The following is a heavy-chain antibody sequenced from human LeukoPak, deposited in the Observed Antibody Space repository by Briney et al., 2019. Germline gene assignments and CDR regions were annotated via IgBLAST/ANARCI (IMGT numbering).Heavy chain of an antibody. Sequence: PGGSLRLSCAASGFTFSSYEMNWVRQAPGKGLEWISYISSSGSGIYYADSVKGRFTISRDNAKNSQFLQMNSLRVEDTADYYCVRASTSGWYAMAYFDFWGQGTLVTVSS. V-gene: IGHV3-48*03. CDR2: ISSSGSGI. CDR1: GFTFSSYE. J-gene: IGHJ4*02. CDR3: VRASTSGWYAMAYFDF. D-gene: IGHD6-19*01.